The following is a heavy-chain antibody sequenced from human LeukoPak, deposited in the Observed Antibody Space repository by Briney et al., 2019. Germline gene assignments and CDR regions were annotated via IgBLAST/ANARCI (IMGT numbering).Heavy chain of an antibody. Sequence: GGSLRLSCTASGYTFSSYAMRWVRHATGKGVEWVSTICGSAITTYYAHSVTGRFNLSRDNYKNTVSIQMNTQRAEDTAVYYCAKVSTWSKFYFDYWGQGALVTVSS. V-gene: IGHV3-23*01. CDR3: AKVSTWSKFYFDY. D-gene: IGHD6-13*01. CDR2: ICGSAITT. CDR1: GYTFSSYA. J-gene: IGHJ4*02.